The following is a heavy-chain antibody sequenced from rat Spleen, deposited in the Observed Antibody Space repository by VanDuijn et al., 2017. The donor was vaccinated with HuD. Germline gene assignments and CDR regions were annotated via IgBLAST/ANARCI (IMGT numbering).Heavy chain of an antibody. Sequence: EVQLVESGGGLVQPGRSMKLSCAASGFTFSNYYMAWVRQAPTKGLEWVASISTGGGNTYYRDSVKGRFTISRDNAKSTLYLQMDSLRSEDTATYYCARHEGIRGHFDYWGQGVMVTVSS. D-gene: IGHD4-3*01. V-gene: IGHV5-25*01. CDR1: GFTFSNYY. CDR3: ARHEGIRGHFDY. CDR2: ISTGGGNT. J-gene: IGHJ2*01.